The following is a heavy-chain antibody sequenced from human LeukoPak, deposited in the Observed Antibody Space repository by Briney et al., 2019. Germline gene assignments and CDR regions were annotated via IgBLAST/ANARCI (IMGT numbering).Heavy chain of an antibody. Sequence: ASQTLSLTCTVSGGSISSGAHYWSWIRQHPGKGLEWIGYINYSGSTYYSPSLKSRVTKSADTSKNQFSLKLSSVTAADTAVYYCARGGSGEGYWGQGTLVTVSS. CDR2: INYSGST. V-gene: IGHV4-31*03. CDR3: ARGGSGEGY. D-gene: IGHD3-10*01. CDR1: GGSISSGAHY. J-gene: IGHJ4*02.